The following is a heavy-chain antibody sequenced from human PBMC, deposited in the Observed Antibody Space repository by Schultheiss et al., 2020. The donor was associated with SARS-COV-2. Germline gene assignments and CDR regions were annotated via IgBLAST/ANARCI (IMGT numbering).Heavy chain of an antibody. CDR3: ARAGGYYYDSSGYYS. CDR2: IYSGGST. D-gene: IGHD3-22*01. CDR1: GFTVSSNY. V-gene: IGHV3-53*01. Sequence: GGSLRLSCAASGFTVSSNYMSWVRQAPGKGLEWVSVIYSGGSTYYADSVKGRFTISRDNSKNTLYLQMNSLRAEDTAVYYCARAGGYYYDSSGYYSWGQGTLVTVSS. J-gene: IGHJ4*02.